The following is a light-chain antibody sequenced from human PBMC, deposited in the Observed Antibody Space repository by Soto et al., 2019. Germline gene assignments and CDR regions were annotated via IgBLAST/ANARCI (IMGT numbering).Light chain of an antibody. J-gene: IGLJ1*01. CDR1: SGDIGDYNY. CDR3: CSYTRSGTLI. V-gene: IGLV2-14*01. CDR2: DVS. Sequence: QSVLTQPASVSGSPGQSITISCVGTSGDIGDYNYVSWYQQHPGKVPKVIIYDVSNRPSGVSYCFSGTKSGNTASLTVSGLQAEDEADYYCCSYTRSGTLIFGTGTKLTVL.